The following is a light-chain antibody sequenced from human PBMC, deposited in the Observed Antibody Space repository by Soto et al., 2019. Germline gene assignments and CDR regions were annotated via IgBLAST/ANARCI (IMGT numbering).Light chain of an antibody. CDR2: DAS. V-gene: IGKV1-39*01. Sequence: IQMTQSPASLSASVGDRVTITCRASQAINKNLNWYRHKLGKAPELLIYDASDSQAGVPSRFSGSGSGADFTLIISGLQPEDFATYYCQHSYNSPYTFGQGTKLEIK. CDR3: QHSYNSPYT. J-gene: IGKJ2*01. CDR1: QAINKN.